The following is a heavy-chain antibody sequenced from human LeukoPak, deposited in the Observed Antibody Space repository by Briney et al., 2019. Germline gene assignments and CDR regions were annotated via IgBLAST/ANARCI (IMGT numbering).Heavy chain of an antibody. V-gene: IGHV1-18*01. CDR3: ARAYGFGAAGTTYNWFDP. J-gene: IGHJ5*02. CDR2: ISAYNGNT. D-gene: IGHD6-13*01. CDR1: GYTFTSYG. Sequence: ASVKVSCKASGYTFTSYGISWVRQAPGQGLEWMGWISAYNGNTNYAQKLQGRVTMTTDTSTSTAYMELRSLRSDDTAVYYCARAYGFGAAGTTYNWFDPWGQGTLVTVSS.